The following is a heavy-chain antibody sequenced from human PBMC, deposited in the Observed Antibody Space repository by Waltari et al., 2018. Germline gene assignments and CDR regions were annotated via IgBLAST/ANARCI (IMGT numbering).Heavy chain of an antibody. V-gene: IGHV1-69*14. CDR3: ARDPYYDSSGLYDFDY. CDR1: GGTFSSYA. CDR2: IIPIFGTA. D-gene: IGHD3-22*01. J-gene: IGHJ4*02. Sequence: QVRLVQSGAEVKKPGSSVKVSCKASGGTFSSYAISWVRQAPGHGIEWMGWIIPIFGTANYAQKFQGRVTITADNSTSTSDMELSSLRAEDTAVYYCARDPYYDSSGLYDFDYWGQGTLVTVSS.